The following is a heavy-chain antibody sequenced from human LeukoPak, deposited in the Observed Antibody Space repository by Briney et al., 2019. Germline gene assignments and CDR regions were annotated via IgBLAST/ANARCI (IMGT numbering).Heavy chain of an antibody. V-gene: IGHV3-53*01. D-gene: IGHD3-9*01. Sequence: GGSLRLSCAVSGFTVSGNYMSWVRKAPGKGLEWVSLIYSGGTTYYADSVKGRFTISRDNSKNTLYLQMNSLRAEDTAVYYCAKGGARYFDWLAIDYWGQGTLVTVSS. CDR2: IYSGGTT. CDR3: AKGGARYFDWLAIDY. J-gene: IGHJ4*02. CDR1: GFTVSGNY.